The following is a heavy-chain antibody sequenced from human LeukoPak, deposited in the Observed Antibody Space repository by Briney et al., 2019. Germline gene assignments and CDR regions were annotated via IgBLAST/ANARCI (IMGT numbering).Heavy chain of an antibody. CDR2: IYYSGST. Sequence: SETLSLTCTVSNRSNIGSYWSWLRQPPGKGLEWSGYIYYSGSTNYNPCTRSRIAISVHTYKNQYPLNMSSVVAADTAEYYCARSRAVYGSATYYIGYMDVWGQGTTVTVSS. J-gene: IGHJ6*02. CDR3: ARSRAVYGSATYYIGYMDV. CDR1: NRSNIGSY. D-gene: IGHD3-10*01. V-gene: IGHV4-59*01.